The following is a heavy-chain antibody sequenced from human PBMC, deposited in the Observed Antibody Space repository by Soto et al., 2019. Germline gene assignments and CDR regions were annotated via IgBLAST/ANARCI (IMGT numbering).Heavy chain of an antibody. V-gene: IGHV3-64*01. J-gene: IGHJ4*02. CDR1: GFPFSTYA. CDR3: ARLSSALDY. D-gene: IGHD6-19*01. CDR2: INSNGGST. Sequence: PGGSLRLSCAASGFPFSTYAMHWVRQAPGKRLECVSAINSNGGSTYYSNSVKGRFTISRDNSKNTLFLQMGSLRPEDMGVYFCARLSSALDYWGQGTLVTVSS.